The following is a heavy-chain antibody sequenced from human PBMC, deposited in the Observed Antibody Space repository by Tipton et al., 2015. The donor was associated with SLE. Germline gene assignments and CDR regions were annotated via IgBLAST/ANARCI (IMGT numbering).Heavy chain of an antibody. CDR3: ARGGSGSLFDY. D-gene: IGHD1-26*01. CDR1: SGSISSGTYY. CDR2: IYYSGST. J-gene: IGHJ4*02. Sequence: LRLSCTVSSGSISSGTYYWSWTRQPAGKGLEWIGYIYYSGSTNYNPSLKSRVTISVDTSKNQFSLKLSSVTAADTAVYYCARGGSGSLFDYWGQGTLVTVSS. V-gene: IGHV4-61*10.